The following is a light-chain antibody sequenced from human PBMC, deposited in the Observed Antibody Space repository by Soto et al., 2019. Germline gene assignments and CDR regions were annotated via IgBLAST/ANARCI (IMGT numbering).Light chain of an antibody. Sequence: EIVLTQSPATLSLSPGERATLSCRASQSVSSYLAWYQQKPGQAPRLLIYDASNRATGTPARFSGSGSGTDFTLTISTLETEDFAVYYCQQRSNWPPAFGPGTKVDIK. J-gene: IGKJ3*01. CDR2: DAS. V-gene: IGKV3-11*01. CDR1: QSVSSY. CDR3: QQRSNWPPA.